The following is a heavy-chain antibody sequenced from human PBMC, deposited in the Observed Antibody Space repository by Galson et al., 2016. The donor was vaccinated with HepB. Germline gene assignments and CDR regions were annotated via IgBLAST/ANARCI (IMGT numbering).Heavy chain of an antibody. V-gene: IGHV3-11*03. J-gene: IGHJ4*02. CDR2: ISNSSVYT. CDR3: AQGQILT. CDR1: GFTFTDHF. Sequence: SLRLSCAASGFTFTDHFMTWVRQAPGKGLEWIAHISNSSVYTAYADSVEGRFSISRDNARNSLFLHMNDLRVEDTGVYFCAQGQILTWGRGTLVIVSS.